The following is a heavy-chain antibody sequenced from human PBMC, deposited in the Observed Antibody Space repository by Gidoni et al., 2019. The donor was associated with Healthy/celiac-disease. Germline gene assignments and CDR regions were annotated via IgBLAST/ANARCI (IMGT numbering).Heavy chain of an antibody. CDR1: GFTFDDYA. CDR3: AKDSTAMVTYFDY. D-gene: IGHD5-18*01. V-gene: IGHV3-9*01. CDR2: ISWNSGSI. Sequence: EVQLVESGGGLVEPGRSLRLSCAASGFTFDDYAMHWVRQAPGKGLEWVSGISWNSGSIGYADSVKGRFTISRDNAKNSLYLQMNSLRAEDTALSYCAKDSTAMVTYFDYWGQGTLVTVSS. J-gene: IGHJ4*02.